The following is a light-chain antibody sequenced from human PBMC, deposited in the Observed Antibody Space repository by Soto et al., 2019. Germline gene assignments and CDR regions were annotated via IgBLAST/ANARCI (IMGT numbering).Light chain of an antibody. CDR2: GAS. CDR1: QSVSIY. V-gene: IGKV3-15*01. Sequence: EIVMTQSPATLSVSPGERVTLSCRACQSVSIYLAWYQQRPGQAPRPLIYGASTRATGIPARFSASGSGTEFTLTINSLQSEDFAVYYCQQYNYWPLTFGGGTRVEI. J-gene: IGKJ4*01. CDR3: QQYNYWPLT.